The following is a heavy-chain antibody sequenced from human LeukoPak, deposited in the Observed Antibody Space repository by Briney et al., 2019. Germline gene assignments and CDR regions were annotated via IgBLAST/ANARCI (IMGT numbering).Heavy chain of an antibody. J-gene: IGHJ4*02. Sequence: HPGGSLRLSCAASGFTFSSYAMSWVRQAPGKGLEWVSAISGSGGSTYYADSVKGRFTISRDNSKNTLYLQMNSLRAEDTAVYYCAKDQDSSGWYAPLDYWGQGTLVTVSS. CDR2: ISGSGGST. V-gene: IGHV3-23*01. CDR3: AKDQDSSGWYAPLDY. D-gene: IGHD6-19*01. CDR1: GFTFSSYA.